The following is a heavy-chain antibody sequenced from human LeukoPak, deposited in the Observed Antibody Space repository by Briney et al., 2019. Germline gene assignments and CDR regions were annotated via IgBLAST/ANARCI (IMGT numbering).Heavy chain of an antibody. V-gene: IGHV4-31*03. J-gene: IGHJ4*02. Sequence: SQTLSLTCTVSGSSISSGGYYWSWIRQLPGKGLEWIGYIYYSGSTYYNPSLKSRITISVDTSKNQFSLKLSSVTAADTAVYYCGRGMITFGGVIVPFFDYWGQGTLVTVSS. CDR2: IYYSGST. CDR3: GRGMITFGGVIVPFFDY. CDR1: GSSISSGGYY. D-gene: IGHD3-16*02.